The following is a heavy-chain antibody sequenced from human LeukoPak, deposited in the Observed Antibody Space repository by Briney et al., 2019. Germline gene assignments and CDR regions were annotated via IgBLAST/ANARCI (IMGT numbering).Heavy chain of an antibody. D-gene: IGHD4-17*01. CDR2: IYYSGST. CDR3: ARRDYEFDY. Sequence: PSETLSLTCTVSGGSIGIYYWNWIRQPAGKGLEWIGYIYYSGSTNYNPSLKSRVTISVDTSKNQFSLKPSSVTAADTAVYYCARRDYEFDYWGQGTLVTVSS. V-gene: IGHV4-59*08. CDR1: GGSIGIYY. J-gene: IGHJ4*02.